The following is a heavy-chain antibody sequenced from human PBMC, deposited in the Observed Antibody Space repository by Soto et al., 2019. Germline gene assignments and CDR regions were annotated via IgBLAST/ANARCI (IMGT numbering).Heavy chain of an antibody. D-gene: IGHD6-13*01. V-gene: IGHV1-18*01. J-gene: IGHJ4*02. CDR1: GYTFTRYV. CDR3: ARDKAAAPLWLDY. CDR2: ISAYNGNT. Sequence: SVKVACKASGYTFTRYVISWGRKAPGQGLEWMGWISAYNGNTNYAQKLQGRVTMTTDTSTSTAYMELRSLRSDDTAVYYCARDKAAAPLWLDYWGQGTLVTVSS.